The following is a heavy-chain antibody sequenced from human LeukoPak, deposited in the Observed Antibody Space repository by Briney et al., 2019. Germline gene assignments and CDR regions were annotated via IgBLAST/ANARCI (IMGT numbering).Heavy chain of an antibody. D-gene: IGHD3-22*01. CDR3: ARQRRGYYDSSGVFDY. Sequence: PSETLSLTCTVSGGSISSSSYYWDWIRQPPGKGLEWIGSIYYSGSTYYNPSLKSRVTISVDTSKNQFSLKLSSVTAADTAVYYCARQRRGYYDSSGVFDYWGQGTLVTVSS. CDR1: GGSISSSSYY. CDR2: IYYSGST. J-gene: IGHJ4*02. V-gene: IGHV4-39*01.